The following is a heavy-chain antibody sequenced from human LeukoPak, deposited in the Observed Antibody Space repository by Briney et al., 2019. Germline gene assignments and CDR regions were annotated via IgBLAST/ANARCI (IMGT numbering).Heavy chain of an antibody. CDR3: VHGYSSGWYWFDP. V-gene: IGHV3-33*01. D-gene: IGHD6-19*01. CDR2: IWFDGSNK. CDR1: GFTFSNYG. J-gene: IGHJ5*02. Sequence: GGSLRLSCTASGFTFSNYGMHWVRQAPGKGLEWVAIIWFDGSNKYYADSVKGRFTISRDNSKNTLYLQMNSLRAEDTAVYYCVHGYSSGWYWFDPWGQGALVTVSS.